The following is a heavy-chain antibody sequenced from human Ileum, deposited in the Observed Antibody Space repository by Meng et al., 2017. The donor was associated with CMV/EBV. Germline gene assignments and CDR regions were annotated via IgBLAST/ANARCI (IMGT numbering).Heavy chain of an antibody. CDR3: VHPASGASLDFQH. CDR2: IYWDDDK. Sequence: HNTLWGIAPQLQKPTQTLTLACTFSGLALRSSGVVVGWIRQPPGKALEWLAFIYWDDDKRYSPFLKSRLTITKDTSKNQVVLTMTNMDPVDTGTYYCVHPASGASLDFQHWGQGTLVTVSS. CDR1: GLALRSSGVV. D-gene: IGHD2-15*01. V-gene: IGHV2-5*02. J-gene: IGHJ1*01.